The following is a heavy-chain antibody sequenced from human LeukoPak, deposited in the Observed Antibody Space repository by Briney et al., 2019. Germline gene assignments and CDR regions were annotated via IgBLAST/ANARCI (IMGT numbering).Heavy chain of an antibody. CDR1: GFTFDDYG. J-gene: IGHJ6*03. CDR3: ARVHWSGYYTYYYYYYMDV. CDR2: INWNGGST. Sequence: PGGSLRLSCAASGFTFDDYGMSWVRQAPGKGLEWVSGINWNGGSTGYADSVKGRFTISRDNAKNSLYLQMNSLRAEDTALYYCARVHWSGYYTYYYYYYMDVWGKGTTVTVSS. V-gene: IGHV3-20*04. D-gene: IGHD3-3*01.